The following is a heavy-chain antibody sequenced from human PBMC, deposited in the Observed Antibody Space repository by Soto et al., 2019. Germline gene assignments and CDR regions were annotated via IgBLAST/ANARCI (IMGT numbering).Heavy chain of an antibody. CDR2: IKGIPDGGTT. CDR1: GFTFSDAW. Sequence: GGSLRLSCVASGFTFSDAWTSWVRQAPGKGLEWVGRIKGIPDGGTTGYIEPVKGRFTISRDDSKNTLYLQMNNLKTADTAFYYCSNGRSTYGLDYWGQGTLVTVSS. D-gene: IGHD5-18*01. CDR3: SNGRSTYGLDY. J-gene: IGHJ4*02. V-gene: IGHV3-15*01.